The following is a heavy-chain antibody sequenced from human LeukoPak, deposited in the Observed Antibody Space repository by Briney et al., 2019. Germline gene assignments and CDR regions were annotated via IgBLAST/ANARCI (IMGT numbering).Heavy chain of an antibody. CDR1: GFTFGDYA. CDR2: IRSKAYGGTT. Sequence: SLRLSCTASGFTFGDYAMSWVRQAPGKGLEWVGFIRSKAYGGTTEYAASVKGRFTISRDDSKSIAYLQMNSLKTEDTAVYYCTSEMATIAGDYYYMDVWGKGTTVTISS. CDR3: TSEMATIAGDYYYMDV. D-gene: IGHD5-24*01. J-gene: IGHJ6*03. V-gene: IGHV3-49*04.